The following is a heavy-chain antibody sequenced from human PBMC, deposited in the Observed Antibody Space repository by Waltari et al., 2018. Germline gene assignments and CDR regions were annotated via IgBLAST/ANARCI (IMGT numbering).Heavy chain of an antibody. J-gene: IGHJ5*02. CDR2: IYYSGST. Sequence: QVQLQESGPGLVKPSETLSLTCTVSGGSISSYYWSWIRQPPGKGLEWIGYIYYSGSTNYNPSLKSRVTISVDTSKNQFSLRLSSVTAADTALYYCASGSPGYNWFDPWGQGTLVTVSS. CDR3: ASGSPGYNWFDP. D-gene: IGHD1-26*01. CDR1: GGSISSYY. V-gene: IGHV4-59*01.